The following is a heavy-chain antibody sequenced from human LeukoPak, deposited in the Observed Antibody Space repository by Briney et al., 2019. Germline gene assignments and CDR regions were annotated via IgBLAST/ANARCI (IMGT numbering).Heavy chain of an antibody. CDR1: GFTFSSYW. J-gene: IGHJ4*02. CDR3: ASPGKAAAE. D-gene: IGHD6-13*01. CDR2: IKQDGSEK. V-gene: IGHV3-7*01. Sequence: GGSLRLSCAASGFTFSSYWMSWVRQAPGKGLEWVANIKQDGSEKYYVDSVKGRFTISRDNAKNTLYLQMNSLRVEDTAVYYCASPGKAAAEGGRGTLVTVSS.